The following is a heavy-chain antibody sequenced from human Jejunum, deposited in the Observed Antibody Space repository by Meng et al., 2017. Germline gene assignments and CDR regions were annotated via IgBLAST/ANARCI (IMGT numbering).Heavy chain of an antibody. Sequence: APLQQWGGVLLKPSEALSLISACYGDFTSSSDRWTWVRQAPGRGLEWIGEVWHSGATYYNPSLESRLTISIDTSNNRFSLELSSATAADTAVYYCARGVLERYFDYWGQGALVTVSS. J-gene: IGHJ4*02. CDR1: GDFTSSSDR. CDR3: ARGVLERYFDY. V-gene: IGHV4-4*02. D-gene: IGHD3-10*01. CDR2: VWHSGAT.